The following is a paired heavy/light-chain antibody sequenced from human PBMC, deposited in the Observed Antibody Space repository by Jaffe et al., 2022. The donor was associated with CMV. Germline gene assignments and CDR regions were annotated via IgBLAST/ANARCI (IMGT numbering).Heavy chain of an antibody. V-gene: IGHV1-18*04. J-gene: IGHJ4*02. Sequence: QVQLVQSGAEVKKPGASVNVTCKASGFNFVTYGIAWVRQAPGQGLEWMGWLSIYNDDTNNGRKVQGRVTMTIDTSANTAYMELRSLRSDDTAFYYCARTYCSGGRCYYFDYWGQGTLVTVSS. CDR1: GFNFVTYG. D-gene: IGHD2-15*01. CDR3: ARTYCSGGRCYYFDY. CDR2: LSIYNDDT.
Light chain of an antibody. Sequence: EIVLTQSPGTLSLSPGERATLSCRASQSVTSSYLAWYQQKPGQAPRLLIYGASSRATGIPDRFSGSGSGTDFTLTISRLEPEDFAVYYCQQYGSSSTFGQGTKVEI. CDR1: QSVTSSY. CDR3: QQYGSSST. CDR2: GAS. V-gene: IGKV3-20*01. J-gene: IGKJ1*01.